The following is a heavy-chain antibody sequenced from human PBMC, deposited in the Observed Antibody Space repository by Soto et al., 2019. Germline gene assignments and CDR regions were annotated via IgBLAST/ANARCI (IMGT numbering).Heavy chain of an antibody. CDR3: AKASRYYYDSSDDY. CDR1: GFTFSSYA. CDR2: ISGSGGST. Sequence: VGSLRLSCAASGFTFSSYAMSWVRQAPGKGLEWVSAISGSGGSTYYADSVKGRFTISRDNSKNTLYLQMNSLRAEDTAVYYCAKASRYYYDSSDDYWGQGTLVTVSS. V-gene: IGHV3-23*01. D-gene: IGHD3-22*01. J-gene: IGHJ4*02.